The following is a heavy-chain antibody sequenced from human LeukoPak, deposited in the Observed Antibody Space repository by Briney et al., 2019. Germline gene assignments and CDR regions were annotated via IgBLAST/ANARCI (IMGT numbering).Heavy chain of an antibody. J-gene: IGHJ4*02. CDR2: INQDGSAQ. Sequence: GGSLRLSCAASGFTSGTSWISWVRQAPGKGLEWAANINQDGSAQYYVDSVKGRFTISRGNAKSSLYLQMNSLRAEDTAVYYCARSARWGQGTLVTVSS. CDR3: ARSAR. V-gene: IGHV3-7*01. CDR1: GFTSGTSW.